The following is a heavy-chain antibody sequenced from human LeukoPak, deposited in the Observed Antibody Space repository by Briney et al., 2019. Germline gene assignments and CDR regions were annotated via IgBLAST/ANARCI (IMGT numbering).Heavy chain of an antibody. Sequence: PSETLSLTCAVSGGSISSYYWSWIRQPPGKGLEWLGDIYYGGSTNYNPSLKSRVTMSVDTSKNQFSLKLSSVTAADTAVYYCATRRDGYNPPDAFDIWGQGTMVTVSS. CDR3: ATRRDGYNPPDAFDI. J-gene: IGHJ3*02. D-gene: IGHD5-24*01. CDR2: IYYGGST. CDR1: GGSISSYY. V-gene: IGHV4-59*01.